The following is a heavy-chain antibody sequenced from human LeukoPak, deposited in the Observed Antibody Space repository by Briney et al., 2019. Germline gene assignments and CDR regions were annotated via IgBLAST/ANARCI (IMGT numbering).Heavy chain of an antibody. Sequence: ASVKVSCKASGYTFTSYGISWVRQAPGQGVEWMGWISAYNGNTNYAQKLQGRVTMTTDTSTSTAYMELRSLRSDDTAVYYCAREWEQYDFWSGYSRKYYFDYWGQGTLVTVSS. CDR3: AREWEQYDFWSGYSRKYYFDY. CDR2: ISAYNGNT. V-gene: IGHV1-18*01. D-gene: IGHD3-3*01. CDR1: GYTFTSYG. J-gene: IGHJ4*02.